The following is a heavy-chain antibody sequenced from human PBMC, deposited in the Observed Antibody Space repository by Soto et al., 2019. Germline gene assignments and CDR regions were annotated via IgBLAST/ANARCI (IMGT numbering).Heavy chain of an antibody. CDR2: VRGDGGVT. D-gene: IGHD6-25*01. V-gene: IGHV3-74*03. CDR3: ARALGSDSGAAY. Sequence: EVQLVESGGGLVQPGGSLRLSCAAAGFTFSNYWMHWVRQVPGKGLVWVSRVRGDGGVTKYADSVKGRFTISRDNAKNTLYLQMNSLSAEDTAVYYCARALGSDSGAAYWGQGILVTVSS. CDR1: GFTFSNYW. J-gene: IGHJ4*02.